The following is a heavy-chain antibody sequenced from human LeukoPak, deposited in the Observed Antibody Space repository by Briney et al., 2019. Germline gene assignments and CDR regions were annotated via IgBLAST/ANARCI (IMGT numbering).Heavy chain of an antibody. D-gene: IGHD2-15*01. CDR2: IIPIFGTA. J-gene: IGHJ6*03. CDR1: GGTFSSYA. V-gene: IGHV1-69*13. Sequence: ASVKVSCKAFGGTFSSYAISWVRQAPGQGLEWMGGIIPIFGTANYAQKFQGRVTITADESTSTAYMELSSLRSEDTAVYYCARESHLYCSGGSCHPMDVWGKGTTVTVSS. CDR3: ARESHLYCSGGSCHPMDV.